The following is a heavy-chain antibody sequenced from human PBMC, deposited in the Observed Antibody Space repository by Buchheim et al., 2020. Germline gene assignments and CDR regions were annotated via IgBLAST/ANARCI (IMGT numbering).Heavy chain of an antibody. CDR1: GGSISSYY. D-gene: IGHD4-17*01. Sequence: QVQLQESGPGLVRPSETLSLTCTVSGGSISSYYWSWIRQPPGKGLEWIGYIYYSGSTKYNPSLKSRVTISVDTSKNQFSLKLSSVTAADTAVYYCARHRTTVTSLSWFDPWGQGTL. CDR3: ARHRTTVTSLSWFDP. J-gene: IGHJ5*02. CDR2: IYYSGST. V-gene: IGHV4-59*08.